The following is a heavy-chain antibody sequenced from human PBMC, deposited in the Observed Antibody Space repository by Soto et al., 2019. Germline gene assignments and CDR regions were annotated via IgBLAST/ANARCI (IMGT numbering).Heavy chain of an antibody. Sequence: QVQLVQSGAEVKKPGSSVKVSCKASGGTFSSYAISWVRQAPGQGLEWMGGIIPIFGTANYAQKIQGRVTITADESTSTASMEMSSRRYEDTAVYYCGREQKDSSSWYPGDYYYGTDVGGQGTTVTVSS. CDR3: GREQKDSSSWYPGDYYYGTDV. CDR2: IIPIFGTA. V-gene: IGHV1-69*01. J-gene: IGHJ6*02. D-gene: IGHD6-13*01. CDR1: GGTFSSYA.